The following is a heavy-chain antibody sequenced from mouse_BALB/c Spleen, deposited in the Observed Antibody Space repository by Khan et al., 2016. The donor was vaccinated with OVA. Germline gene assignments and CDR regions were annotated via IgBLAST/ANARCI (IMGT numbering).Heavy chain of an antibody. Sequence: EVQLVESGPGLVKPSQSLSLTCTVTGYSITSEYAWNWIRQFPGNKLEWMGYINYSGNTRYNPSLKSRISITRDTSKSQFFLQLNSVTTEDTATYYSARKDYCDYDPFPYWGQGTLVTVSA. CDR1: GYSITSEYA. D-gene: IGHD2-4*01. V-gene: IGHV3-2*02. CDR3: ARKDYCDYDPFPY. J-gene: IGHJ3*01. CDR2: INYSGNT.